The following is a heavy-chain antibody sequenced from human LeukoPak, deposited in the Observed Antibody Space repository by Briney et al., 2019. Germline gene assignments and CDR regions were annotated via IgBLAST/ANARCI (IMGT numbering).Heavy chain of an antibody. D-gene: IGHD1-1*01. J-gene: IGHJ3*02. V-gene: IGHV1-18*04. CDR2: ISAYNGNT. Sequence: GASVKVSCKASGYTFTSYGISWVRQAPGQGLEWMGWISAYNGNTNYAQKLQGRVTMTTDTSTSTAYMELRSLRSDDTAVYYCAARGGATGMTQGDAFDIWGQGTMVTVSS. CDR3: AARGGATGMTQGDAFDI. CDR1: GYTFTSYG.